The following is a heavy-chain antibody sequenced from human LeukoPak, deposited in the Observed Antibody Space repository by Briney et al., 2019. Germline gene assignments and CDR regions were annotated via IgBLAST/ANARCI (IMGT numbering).Heavy chain of an antibody. D-gene: IGHD5-12*01. CDR3: ARDHSGYDSFDY. J-gene: IGHJ4*02. CDR1: GYTFTGYY. V-gene: IGHV1-2*02. Sequence: ASVKVSCKASGYTFTGYYMHWVRQAPGQGLEWMGWINPNSGGTNYAQKFQGRVTMTRDTSISTAYMELSSLRSEDTAVYYCARDHSGYDSFDYWGQGTLVTVSS. CDR2: INPNSGGT.